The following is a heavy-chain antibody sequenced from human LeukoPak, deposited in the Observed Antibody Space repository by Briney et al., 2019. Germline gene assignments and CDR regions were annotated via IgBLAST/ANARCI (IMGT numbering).Heavy chain of an antibody. CDR1: GFSVTGNY. CDR3: AATSVGYCSGGSCPEEH. V-gene: IGHV3-53*01. D-gene: IGHD2-15*01. J-gene: IGHJ4*02. CDR2: FYGGGAT. Sequence: GGSLRLSCAASGFSVTGNYMSWVRQAPGKGLEWVSVFYGGGATYHVDSVKGRFTISRDSSKNTLYLEMNSLRAEDTAVYYCAATSVGYCSGGSCPEEHWGQGTLVTVSS.